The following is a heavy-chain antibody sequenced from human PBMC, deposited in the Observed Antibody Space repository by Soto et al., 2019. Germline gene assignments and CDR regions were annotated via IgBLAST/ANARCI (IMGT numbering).Heavy chain of an antibody. V-gene: IGHV5-51*01. Sequence: GESLKISCKGSGYSFNTYWIGWVRQMPGKGLEWMGVIYPDDSDIRYSPSLQGQVTISADKSISTAYLQWSSLKASDSGIYYCARRTGLLYSDWGQGTLVTVSS. D-gene: IGHD2-21*01. J-gene: IGHJ4*02. CDR1: GYSFNTYW. CDR2: IYPDDSDI. CDR3: ARRTGLLYSD.